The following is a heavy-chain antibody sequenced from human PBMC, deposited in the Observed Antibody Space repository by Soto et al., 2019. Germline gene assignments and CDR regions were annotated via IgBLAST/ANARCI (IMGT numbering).Heavy chain of an antibody. Sequence: ASVKVSCKASGYTFTSNYMHWVRQAPGQGLEWMGIVYPRDGSTSYAQKFQDRVTMTSDTSTTTVYMELSSLRSEDTAIYYCARDASGFDYWGQGTLVTVSS. CDR2: VYPRDGST. J-gene: IGHJ4*02. CDR3: ARDASGFDY. CDR1: GYTFTSNY. D-gene: IGHD2-15*01. V-gene: IGHV1-46*01.